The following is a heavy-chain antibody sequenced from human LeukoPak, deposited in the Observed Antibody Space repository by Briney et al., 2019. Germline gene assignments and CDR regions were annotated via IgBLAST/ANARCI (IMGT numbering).Heavy chain of an antibody. Sequence: GASVKVSCKASGYTFTSYGISWVRQAPGQGLEWMGWISAYNGNTNYAQKFQGRVTMTTDTSTSTAYMELRSLRSDDTAVYYCAREEAGVVAMVTYYFDYWGQGTLVTVSS. CDR2: ISAYNGNT. J-gene: IGHJ4*02. V-gene: IGHV1-18*01. D-gene: IGHD5-18*01. CDR1: GYTFTSYG. CDR3: AREEAGVVAMVTYYFDY.